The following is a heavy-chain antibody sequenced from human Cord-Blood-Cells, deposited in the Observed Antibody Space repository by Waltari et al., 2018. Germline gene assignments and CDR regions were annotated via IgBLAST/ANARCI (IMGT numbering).Heavy chain of an antibody. CDR3: AKDWHYGSGSYYDY. Sequence: QVQLVESGGGVVQPGRSLRLSCAASGFTFSRNGLPWVGQAPGKGLEWVAVISYDGSNKYYVDAVKGRFTISRDNSKNTLYLQMNSLRAEDTAVYYCAKDWHYGSGSYYDYWGQGTLVTVSS. V-gene: IGHV3-30*18. D-gene: IGHD3-10*01. CDR1: GFTFSRNG. CDR2: ISYDGSNK. J-gene: IGHJ4*02.